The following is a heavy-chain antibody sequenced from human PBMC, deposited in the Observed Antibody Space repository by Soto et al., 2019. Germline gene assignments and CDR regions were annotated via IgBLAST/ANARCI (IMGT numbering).Heavy chain of an antibody. J-gene: IGHJ3*01. Sequence: GGSLRLSCAASGFTFNTYWMSWVRQAPGKGLEWVANIKPDGSEKWYIDSVKGRFTISRDNAKSSLYLQMIRLRVEDTALYYCARGDYHDISGPFSDAFDVWGQGTVVTVSS. CDR3: ARGDYHDISGPFSDAFDV. CDR1: GFTFNTYW. CDR2: IKPDGSEK. V-gene: IGHV3-7*04. D-gene: IGHD3-22*01.